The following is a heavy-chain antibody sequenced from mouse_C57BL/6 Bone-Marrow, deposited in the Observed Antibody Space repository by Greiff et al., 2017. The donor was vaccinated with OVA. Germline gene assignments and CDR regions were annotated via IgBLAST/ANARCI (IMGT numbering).Heavy chain of an antibody. CDR3: ARSDYYGPFAY. J-gene: IGHJ3*01. D-gene: IGHD1-1*01. CDR1: GYTFTSYW. CDR2: IDPSDSYT. Sequence: QVQLKQSGAELVMPGASVKLSCKASGYTFTSYWMHWVKQRPGQGLEWIGEIDPSDSYTNYNQKFKGKSTLTVDKSSSTAYMQLSSLTSEDSAVYYCARSDYYGPFAYWGQGTLVTVSA. V-gene: IGHV1-69*01.